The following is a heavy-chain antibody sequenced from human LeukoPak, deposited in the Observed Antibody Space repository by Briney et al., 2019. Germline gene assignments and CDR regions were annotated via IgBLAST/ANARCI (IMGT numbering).Heavy chain of an antibody. V-gene: IGHV3-20*04. CDR1: GFTFDDYG. CDR2: INWNGGST. CDR3: ARRGIVVVPAAIIGAFDI. J-gene: IGHJ3*02. Sequence: PGGSLGLSCAASGFTFDDYGMSWVRHAPGKGLEWVSGINWNGGSTGYADSVKGRFTISRDNAKNSLYLQMNSLRAEDTALYYCARRGIVVVPAAIIGAFDIWGQGTMVTVSS. D-gene: IGHD2-2*02.